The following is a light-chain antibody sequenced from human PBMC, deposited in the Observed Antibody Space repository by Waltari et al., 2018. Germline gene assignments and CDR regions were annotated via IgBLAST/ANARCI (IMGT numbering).Light chain of an antibody. CDR3: QQSYSIPHT. Sequence: DIQMTQSPSSLSASIGDRITITCRASQTVSGYLNWYQQRPGKPPKLLIFAVSTLQGGVTSRFSGSGAGADFTLTISSLQREDFATYYCQQSYSIPHTFGQGTTLEI. J-gene: IGKJ2*01. CDR2: AVS. V-gene: IGKV1-39*01. CDR1: QTVSGY.